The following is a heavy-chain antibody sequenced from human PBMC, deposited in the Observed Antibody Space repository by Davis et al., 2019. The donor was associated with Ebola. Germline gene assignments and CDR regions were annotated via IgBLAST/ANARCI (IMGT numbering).Heavy chain of an antibody. D-gene: IGHD4-17*01. V-gene: IGHV3-73*01. CDR2: IRSKANSYAT. CDR1: GFTFSSYS. J-gene: IGHJ4*02. Sequence: GESLKISCAASGFTFSSYSMNWVRQASGKGLEWVGRIRSKANSYATAYAASVKGRFTISRDDSKNTAYLQMNSLKTEDTAVYYCTITVNPFDYWGQGTLVTVSS. CDR3: TITVNPFDY.